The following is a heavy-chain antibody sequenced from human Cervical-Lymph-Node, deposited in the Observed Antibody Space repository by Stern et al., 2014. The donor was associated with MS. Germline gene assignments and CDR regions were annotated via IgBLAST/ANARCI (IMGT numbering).Heavy chain of an antibody. CDR1: GYTFTSYD. J-gene: IGHJ4*02. CDR3: ASWVAVRGYSYFDY. Sequence: QVQLVQSGAEVKKPGASVKVSCKASGYTFTSYDINWVRQATGQGLEWMGWMNPNSGNTGYAQKFQGRVTMTRNTSISTAYMELSSLRSEDTAVYYCASWVAVRGYSYFDYWGQGTLVTVSS. D-gene: IGHD5-18*01. CDR2: MNPNSGNT. V-gene: IGHV1-8*01.